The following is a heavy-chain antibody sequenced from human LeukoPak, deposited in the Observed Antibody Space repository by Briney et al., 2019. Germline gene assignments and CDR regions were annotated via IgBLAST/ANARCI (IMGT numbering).Heavy chain of an antibody. D-gene: IGHD5-12*01. V-gene: IGHV1-18*01. Sequence: ASVKVSCKASGYTFTSYGISWVRQAPGQGLEWMGWISAYNGNTNYAQKLQGRVTMTTDTSTSTAYMELRSLRSDDTAVYYCARDTRGYSGYDSTGSWIYWGRGTLVTVSS. J-gene: IGHJ4*02. CDR3: ARDTRGYSGYDSTGSWIY. CDR2: ISAYNGNT. CDR1: GYTFTSYG.